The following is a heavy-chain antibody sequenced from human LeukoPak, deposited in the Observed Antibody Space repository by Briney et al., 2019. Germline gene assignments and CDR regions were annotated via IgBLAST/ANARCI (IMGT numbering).Heavy chain of an antibody. Sequence: SETLSLTCTVSGGSISTYYWSWIRQPPGKGLEWIGYIYHSGSTKYNPSLKSRVTISVDTSKNQFSLKLSSVTAADTAVYYCARLSLKVLEWSPTKGKETRYFDYWGQGTLVTVSS. D-gene: IGHD3-3*01. V-gene: IGHV4-59*01. J-gene: IGHJ4*02. CDR1: GGSISTYY. CDR2: IYHSGST. CDR3: ARLSLKVLEWSPTKGKETRYFDY.